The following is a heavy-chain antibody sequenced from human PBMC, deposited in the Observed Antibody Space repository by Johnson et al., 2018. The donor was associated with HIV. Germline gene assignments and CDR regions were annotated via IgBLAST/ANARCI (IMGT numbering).Heavy chain of an antibody. CDR3: ATVGRLTATAQSAFDI. CDR2: ISSDGTNK. D-gene: IGHD1-7*01. CDR1: GFTFTSYT. V-gene: IGHV3-30-3*01. Sequence: QVQLVESGGGVVQPGRSLRLSCAASGFTFTSYTIHWVRQAPGKGLEWVALISSDGTNKYYADFVKDRFTISRDNSNNTLYLQMTNLRADDTAVFYCATVGRLTATAQSAFDIWGQGTMVMVSS. J-gene: IGHJ3*02.